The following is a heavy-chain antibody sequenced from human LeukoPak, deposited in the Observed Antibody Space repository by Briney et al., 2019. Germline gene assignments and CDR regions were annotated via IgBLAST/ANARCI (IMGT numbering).Heavy chain of an antibody. CDR1: NGSFSNYY. Sequence: SETLSLTCAVNNGSFSNYYWTWIRQSPGKGLQWIGEISQSGTTNYNPSLKSRLTLSMDESKSHLSLTLTSVTAADTALYFCAGGGCNFLFFCCRGGLDPWGQGTLVTVSS. V-gene: IGHV4-34*01. J-gene: IGHJ5*02. CDR2: ISQSGTT. CDR3: AGGGCNFLFFCCRGGLDP. D-gene: IGHD2/OR15-2a*01.